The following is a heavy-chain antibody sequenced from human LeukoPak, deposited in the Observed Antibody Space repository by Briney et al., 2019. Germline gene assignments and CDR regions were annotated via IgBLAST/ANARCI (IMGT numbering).Heavy chain of an antibody. CDR2: ISYDGSNK. CDR3: ARERARFGDYYYYYGMDV. J-gene: IGHJ6*02. D-gene: IGHD3-10*01. Sequence: PGRSLRLSCAASGFTFSSYAMHWVRQAPGKGLEWVAVISYDGSNKYYADSVKGRFTISRDNSKNTLYLQMNSLRAEDTAVYYCARERARFGDYYYYYGMDVWGQGTTVTVSS. CDR1: GFTFSSYA. V-gene: IGHV3-30-3*01.